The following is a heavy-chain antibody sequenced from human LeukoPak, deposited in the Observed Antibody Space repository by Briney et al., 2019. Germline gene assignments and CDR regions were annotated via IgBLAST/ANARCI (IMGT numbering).Heavy chain of an antibody. CDR3: ARERLPFGDYDPFDY. CDR2: IYYSGNT. CDR1: GGSISSGGYY. J-gene: IGHJ4*02. Sequence: PSQTLSLTCTVSGGSISSGGYYWSWIRQYPGKGLEWIGYIYYSGNTYYNPSLKSRITISVDTSKNQFSLKLNSVTAADTAVYYCARERLPFGDYDPFDYWGQGTLVTVSS. D-gene: IGHD4-17*01. V-gene: IGHV4-31*03.